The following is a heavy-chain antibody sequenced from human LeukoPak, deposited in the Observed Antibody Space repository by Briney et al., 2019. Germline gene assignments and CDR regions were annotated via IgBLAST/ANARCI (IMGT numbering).Heavy chain of an antibody. J-gene: IGHJ4*02. V-gene: IGHV1-69*04. D-gene: IGHD5-12*01. CDR2: IIPILGIA. CDR3: ARQDIVATKKLDY. CDR1: GGTFSSYA. Sequence: GSSVKVSCKASGGTFSSYAISWVRQAPGQGLEWMGRIIPILGIANYAQKFQGRVTITADKSTSTAYMELSSLRPEDTAVYYCARQDIVATKKLDYWGQGTLVTVSS.